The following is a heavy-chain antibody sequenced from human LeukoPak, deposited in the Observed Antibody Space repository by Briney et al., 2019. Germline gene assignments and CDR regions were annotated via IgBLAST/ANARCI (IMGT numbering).Heavy chain of an antibody. J-gene: IGHJ4*02. CDR2: FDPEDGET. V-gene: IGHV1-24*01. CDR1: GYTLTELS. Sequence: ASVKVSCKVSGYTLTELSMHWVRQAPGKGPEWMGGFDPEDGETIYAQKFQGRVTMTEDTSTDTAYMELSSLRSEDTAVYYCATFRGGGSYYEAFDYWGQGTLVTVSS. CDR3: ATFRGGGSYYEAFDY. D-gene: IGHD1-26*01.